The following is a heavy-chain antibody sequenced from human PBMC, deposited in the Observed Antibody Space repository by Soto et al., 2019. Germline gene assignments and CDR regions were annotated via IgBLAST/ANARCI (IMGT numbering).Heavy chain of an antibody. V-gene: IGHV4-59*12. D-gene: IGHD3-10*01. CDR2: STYSGTT. J-gene: IGHJ6*02. CDR3: ARDPHYYCSGSLGYGMDV. CDR1: GDSINNYY. Sequence: LSLTCTVSGDSINNYYWSWILQPTGTGLEWIGYSTYSGTTNYNPSLKSRFTISVDTSKNQFSLKLSSVTAADTAVYYCARDPHYYCSGSLGYGMDVWGQGTTVTVSS.